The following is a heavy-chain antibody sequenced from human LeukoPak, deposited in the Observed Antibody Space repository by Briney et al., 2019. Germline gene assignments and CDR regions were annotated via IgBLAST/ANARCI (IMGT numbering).Heavy chain of an antibody. CDR3: AIDHATVATPWWDH. D-gene: IGHD4-23*01. Sequence: ASVKVSCKASGYTFTGYYVHWVRQAPGQGLEWMGWINGNSGRTKYAQKFQGRVTMTRDTSISTAYMELSSLRSDDTGVYFCAIDHATVATPWWDHWGQGTLVTVSS. CDR2: INGNSGRT. V-gene: IGHV1-2*02. J-gene: IGHJ4*02. CDR1: GYTFTGYY.